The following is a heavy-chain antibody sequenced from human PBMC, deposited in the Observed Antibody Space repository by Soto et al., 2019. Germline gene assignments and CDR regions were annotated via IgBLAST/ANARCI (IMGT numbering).Heavy chain of an antibody. CDR2: INHSGST. D-gene: IGHD5-18*01. J-gene: IGHJ4*02. V-gene: IGHV4-34*01. Sequence: SETLSLTCAVSGGFFSGYYWSWIRQPPGKGLEWIGEINHSGSTNYNPSLKSRVTISVDTSKNQFSLKLSSVTAADTAVYYCARVSVGRWLRDFDYWGQGTLVT. CDR1: GGFFSGYY. CDR3: ARVSVGRWLRDFDY.